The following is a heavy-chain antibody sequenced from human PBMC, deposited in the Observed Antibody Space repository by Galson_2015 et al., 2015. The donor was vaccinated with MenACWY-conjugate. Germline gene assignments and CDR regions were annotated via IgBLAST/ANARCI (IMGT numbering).Heavy chain of an antibody. D-gene: IGHD3-22*01. CDR2: IDWRDNK. CDR1: GFSLSTYEMC. J-gene: IGHJ3*02. V-gene: IGHV2-70*11. Sequence: PSLVKPTQTLTLTCTFSGFSLSTYEMCIYWVRQPPGKALEWLARIDWRDNKYYTTSLKTRLTISKDTSTNQVVLTMTNVDPVDTATYYCARMHIVLDATDAFDIWGQGTMVTVSS. CDR3: ARMHIVLDATDAFDI.